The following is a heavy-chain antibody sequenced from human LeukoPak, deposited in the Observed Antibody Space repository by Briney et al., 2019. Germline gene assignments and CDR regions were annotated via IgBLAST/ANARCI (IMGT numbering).Heavy chain of an antibody. J-gene: IGHJ3*02. Sequence: PSETLSLTCAVYGESFSGYYWSWIRQSPGKGLEWIGEINHSGSTNYNPSLKSRVTTSVDTSKNQVSLKLSSVTAADTSVYYCARHRARSRWYSSDGFDIWGQGTMVTVSS. CDR1: GESFSGYY. CDR3: ARHRARSRWYSSDGFDI. V-gene: IGHV4-34*01. CDR2: INHSGST. D-gene: IGHD6-13*01.